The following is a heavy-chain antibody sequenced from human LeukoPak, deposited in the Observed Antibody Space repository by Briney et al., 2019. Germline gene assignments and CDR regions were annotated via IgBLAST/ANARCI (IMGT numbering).Heavy chain of an antibody. Sequence: SETLSLTCTVSGGSISSYYWSWIRQPPGKGLEWIGYIYYSGSTNYNPSLKSRVTISVDTSKNQFSLKLSSVTAADTAVYYCARAPYSSSWSYYYYYYMDVWGKGTTVTISS. CDR3: ARAPYSSSWSYYYYYYMDV. CDR1: GGSISSYY. J-gene: IGHJ6*03. CDR2: IYYSGST. D-gene: IGHD6-13*01. V-gene: IGHV4-59*01.